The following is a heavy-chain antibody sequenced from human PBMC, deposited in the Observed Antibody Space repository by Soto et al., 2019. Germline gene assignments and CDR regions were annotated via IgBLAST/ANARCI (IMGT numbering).Heavy chain of an antibody. J-gene: IGHJ4*02. CDR2: MYYSGST. V-gene: IGHV4-39*01. Sequence: PSETLSLTCTVSGDSITSNDYYWGWIRQPPGKGLEWIGSMYYSGSTYYNPSLKSRVTISVDTSKNQFSLELRSVTAADTAVYYCARRGSGSYSDYWGQGTLVTVSS. CDR3: ARRGSGSYSDY. CDR1: GDSITSNDYY. D-gene: IGHD3-10*01.